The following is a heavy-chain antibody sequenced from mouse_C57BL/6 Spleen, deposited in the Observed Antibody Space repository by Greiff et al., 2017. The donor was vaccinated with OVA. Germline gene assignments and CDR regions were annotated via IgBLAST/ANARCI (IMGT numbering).Heavy chain of an antibody. CDR1: GYTFTDYN. CDR3: ARWREEGYFDV. CDR2: INPNNGGT. Sequence: EVQLQQSGPELVKPGASVKIPCKASGYTFTDYNMDWVKQSHGKSLEWIGDINPNNGGTIYNQKFKGKATLTVDKSSSTAYMELRSLTSEDTAVYYCARWREEGYFDVWGTGTTVTVSS. V-gene: IGHV1-18*01. J-gene: IGHJ1*03.